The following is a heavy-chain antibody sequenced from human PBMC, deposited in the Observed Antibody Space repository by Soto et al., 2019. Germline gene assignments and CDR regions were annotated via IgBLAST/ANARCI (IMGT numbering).Heavy chain of an antibody. CDR3: AKTKEGGFDP. V-gene: IGHV4-59*01. CDR2: FHYSLNT. D-gene: IGHD3-16*01. J-gene: IGHJ5*02. Sequence: QVQLQESGPGLVRPSETLSLTCTVSGDSITSNYWSWIRQSPGQGLEWIGYFHYSLNTNYNPSLKSRVIISVDTSKNQFFLELTSVTAADTAMYYCAKTKEGGFDPWGQGILVTVSS. CDR1: GDSITSNY.